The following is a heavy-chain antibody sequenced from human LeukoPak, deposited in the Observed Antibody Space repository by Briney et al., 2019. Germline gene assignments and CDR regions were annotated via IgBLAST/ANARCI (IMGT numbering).Heavy chain of an antibody. V-gene: IGHV1-2*04. CDR3: ARGSSGWYDFDY. CDR1: GYTFTGYY. CDR2: INPNSGGT. J-gene: IGHJ4*02. D-gene: IGHD6-19*01. Sequence: ASVKVSCTASGYTFTGYYMHWVRQAPGQGLEWMGWINPNSGGTNYAQKFQDWVTMTRDTSISTAYMELSRLRSDGTAVYYCARGSSGWYDFDYWGQGTLVTVSS.